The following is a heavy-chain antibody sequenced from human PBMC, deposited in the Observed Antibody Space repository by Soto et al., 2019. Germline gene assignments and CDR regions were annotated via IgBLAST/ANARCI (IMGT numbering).Heavy chain of an antibody. V-gene: IGHV3-21*01. J-gene: IGHJ4*02. CDR2: ISSRSSYI. Sequence: EVQLVASGGGLVKPGGSLSLTCAASGFTFSSYIMNWVRQAPGKGMEWVSAISSRSSYIYDADSVKDRFTISRDNATNSLYLQMNGLRAEDTAVYDCARDGRGYSGYDLRGDYWGQGTLVTVSS. CDR1: GFTFSSYI. CDR3: ARDGRGYSGYDLRGDY. D-gene: IGHD5-12*01.